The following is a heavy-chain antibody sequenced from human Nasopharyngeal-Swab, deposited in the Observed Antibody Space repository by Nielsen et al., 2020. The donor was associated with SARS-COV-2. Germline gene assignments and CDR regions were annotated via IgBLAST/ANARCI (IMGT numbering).Heavy chain of an antibody. Sequence: GSLRLSCAVYVGSFSGYYWTWIRQPPGGGLEWIGEINHSGRTNYNPSLKSRVTISIDTSKNQFSLNLKSVTAADTAVYYCAVGRDWFGPWVQGTLVTVSS. J-gene: IGHJ5*02. CDR1: VGSFSGYY. D-gene: IGHD1-26*01. CDR2: INHSGRT. CDR3: AVGRDWFGP. V-gene: IGHV4-34*01.